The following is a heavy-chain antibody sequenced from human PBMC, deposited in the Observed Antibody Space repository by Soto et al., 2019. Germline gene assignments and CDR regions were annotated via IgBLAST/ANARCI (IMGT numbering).Heavy chain of an antibody. J-gene: IGHJ4*02. CDR2: IYYSGST. V-gene: IGHV4-31*03. D-gene: IGHD3-3*01. CDR3: AAEVGFGPLFDY. Sequence: QVQLQESGPGLVKPSQTLSLTCTVSGDSISSGGYYWSRIRPHPGKGLEWIGYIYYSGSTYYNPSLKSGVTTSVETSKNQSSLKLSSVTAVDTAVYYCAAEVGFGPLFDYWGQGTLVTVSS. CDR1: GDSISSGGYY.